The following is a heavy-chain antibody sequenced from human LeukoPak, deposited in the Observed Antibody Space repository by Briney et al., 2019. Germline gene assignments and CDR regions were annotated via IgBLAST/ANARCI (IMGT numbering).Heavy chain of an antibody. J-gene: IGHJ6*03. D-gene: IGHD3-22*01. CDR2: ISGSGGNT. CDR3: ARRDSSGNYYAYYYYYMDV. Sequence: ETLSLTCTVSGGSINYSWSWVRQAPGKGLEWVSDISGSGGNTYYEDSVKGRFTISRDNSKNTLYLQMNSLRAEDTAVYYCARRDSSGNYYAYYYYYMDVWGKGTTVTVSS. CDR1: GGSINYS. V-gene: IGHV3-23*01.